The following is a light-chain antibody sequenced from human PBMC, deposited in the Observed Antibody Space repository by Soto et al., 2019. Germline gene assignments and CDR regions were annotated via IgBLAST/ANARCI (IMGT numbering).Light chain of an antibody. V-gene: IGLV2-14*03. CDR2: DVT. CDR1: SSDLGAYIF. J-gene: IGLJ1*01. CDR3: SSYTSNNTLV. Sequence: QSALTQPASVSGSPGQSITISCTGTSSDLGAYIFVSWYQLHPGKAPKLMIYDVTNRPSGVSNRFSGSKSGNTASLTISGLQAEDEADYYCSSYTSNNTLVFGTGTKVTVL.